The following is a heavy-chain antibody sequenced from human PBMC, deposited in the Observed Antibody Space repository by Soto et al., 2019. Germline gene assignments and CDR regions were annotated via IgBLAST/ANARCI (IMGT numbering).Heavy chain of an antibody. Sequence: EVQLLESRGGLLQPGGSLRLSCAASGFTFNNYAMTWVRQAPGKGLEWVSIIDHSGYRTYYADSVKGRFTISRDNSKNTFYLQMNGLRAEDTAVYYCAKTAAVYNWNFPDTFDYWGQGTLVTVSS. CDR2: IDHSGYRT. D-gene: IGHD1-7*01. CDR1: GFTFNNYA. CDR3: AKTAAVYNWNFPDTFDY. J-gene: IGHJ4*02. V-gene: IGHV3-23*01.